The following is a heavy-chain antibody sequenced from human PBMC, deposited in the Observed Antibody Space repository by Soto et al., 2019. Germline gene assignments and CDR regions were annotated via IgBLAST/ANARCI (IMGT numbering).Heavy chain of an antibody. Sequence: LRLSCAASGFTFSSYGMHWVRQAPGKGLEWVAVISYDGSNKYYADSVKGRFTISRDNSKNTLYLQMNSLRAEDTAVYYCAKGIAAAGYYFDYWGQGTLVTVSS. CDR1: GFTFSSYG. CDR3: AKGIAAAGYYFDY. J-gene: IGHJ4*02. V-gene: IGHV3-30*18. CDR2: ISYDGSNK. D-gene: IGHD6-13*01.